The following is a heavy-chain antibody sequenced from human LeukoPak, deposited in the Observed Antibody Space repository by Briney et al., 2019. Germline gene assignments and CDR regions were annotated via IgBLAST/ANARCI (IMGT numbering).Heavy chain of an antibody. D-gene: IGHD3-22*01. CDR3: ARDHPLDYYDSSGYYYWDY. CDR2: ISAYNGNK. CDR1: GYTFTSYS. Sequence: GASVKVSCKASGYTFTSYSISWVRQAPGQGLEWMGWISAYNGNKNYAQKLQGRVTMTTDTSTSTAYMELRSLRSDDTAVYYCARDHPLDYYDSSGYYYWDYWGQGTLVTVSS. V-gene: IGHV1-18*01. J-gene: IGHJ4*02.